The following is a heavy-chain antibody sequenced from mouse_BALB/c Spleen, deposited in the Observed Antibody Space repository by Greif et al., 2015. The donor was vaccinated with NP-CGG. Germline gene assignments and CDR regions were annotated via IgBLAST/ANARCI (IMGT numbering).Heavy chain of an antibody. CDR3: ASDRSY. CDR1: GFSLTSYG. Sequence: VKLQESGPGLVAPSQSLSITCTVSGFSLTSYGVHWVRQPPGKGLEWLGVIWAGGSTNYNSALMSRLSISKDNSKSQVFLKMNSRQTDDTAMYYCASDRSYWGQGTTLTVSS. D-gene: IGHD2-14*01. V-gene: IGHV2-9*02. CDR2: IWAGGST. J-gene: IGHJ2*01.